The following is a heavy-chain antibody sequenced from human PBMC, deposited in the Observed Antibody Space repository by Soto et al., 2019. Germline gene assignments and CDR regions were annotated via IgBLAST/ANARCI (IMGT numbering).Heavy chain of an antibody. CDR3: ARHGAAIWLGY. CDR1: GGSMSNFY. Sequence: SETLSLTCIVSGGSMSNFYWTWIRQPPGKGLEWIAHVSYSGVTKYNPSLQSRVTISVDTSKSHFSLNLNSVSAADTAIYYCARHGAAIWLGYWGQGTLVTVSS. J-gene: IGHJ4*02. CDR2: VSYSGVT. D-gene: IGHD6-19*01. V-gene: IGHV4-59*08.